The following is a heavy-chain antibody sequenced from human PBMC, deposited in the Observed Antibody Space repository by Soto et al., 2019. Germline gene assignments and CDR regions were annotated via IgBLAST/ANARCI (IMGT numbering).Heavy chain of an antibody. CDR1: GFTFGNYF. CDR3: AKDLPWYGMEV. V-gene: IGHV3-23*01. Sequence: EVQLLESGGGLVQPGESLSLSCAASGFTFGNYFMNWVRQAPGKGLEWVSDISSNGGRTHYADSVRGRFTISRDNSRNTLYLQMSSLRAEDTALYYCAKDLPWYGMEVWGQGTTVTVSS. J-gene: IGHJ6*02. CDR2: ISSNGGRT.